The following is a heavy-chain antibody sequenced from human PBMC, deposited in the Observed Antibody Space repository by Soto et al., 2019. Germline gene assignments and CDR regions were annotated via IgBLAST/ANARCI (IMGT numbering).Heavy chain of an antibody. CDR2: IYYSGST. V-gene: IGHV4-31*03. CDR1: GGSISSGGYY. J-gene: IGHJ5*02. D-gene: IGHD1-20*01. Sequence: QVQLQESGPGLVKPSQTLSLTCTVSGGSISSGGYYWSWIRQHPGKGLEWIGYIYYSGSTYYNPSPKXRXTXSXXTSKNPFPLELSSVTAADTAVYYCARVGGINWFDPWGQGTLVTVSS. CDR3: ARVGGINWFDP.